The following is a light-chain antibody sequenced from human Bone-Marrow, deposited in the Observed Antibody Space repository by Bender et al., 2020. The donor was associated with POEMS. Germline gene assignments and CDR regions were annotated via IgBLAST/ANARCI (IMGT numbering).Light chain of an antibody. Sequence: QSALTQPASVSGSPGQLVTISCTGTGSDVGSYNRVSWYQQPPGTAPKLLIYEVTNRPSGVPHRFSGSKSGNTASLTISGLQAEDEADYYCSSYTSSNTYYVFGSGTKVTVL. J-gene: IGLJ1*01. CDR1: GSDVGSYNR. V-gene: IGLV2-18*02. CDR2: EVT. CDR3: SSYTSSNTYYV.